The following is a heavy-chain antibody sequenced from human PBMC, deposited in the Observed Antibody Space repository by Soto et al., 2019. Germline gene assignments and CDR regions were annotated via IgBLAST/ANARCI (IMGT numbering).Heavy chain of an antibody. D-gene: IGHD4-4*01. CDR3: ARSRDGYSFYFYYGMDG. V-gene: IGHV3-30*03. CDR2: ILHDGSAE. J-gene: IGHJ6*02. Sequence: PGGSLRLSCAASGFTFTNYDMHWVRQAPGKGLEWMALILHDGSAEYYADSVKGRFTISRDNSKNTIYLQMNSLRAEDTAVYYCARSRDGYSFYFYYGMDGWGQGTTVTVSS. CDR1: GFTFTNYD.